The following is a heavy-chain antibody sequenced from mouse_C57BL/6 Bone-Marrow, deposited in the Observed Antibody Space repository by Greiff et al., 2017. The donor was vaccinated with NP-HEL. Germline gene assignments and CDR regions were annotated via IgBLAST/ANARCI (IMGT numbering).Heavy chain of an antibody. CDR1: GYTFTSYW. D-gene: IGHD2-3*01. V-gene: IGHV1-52*01. CDR3: ARLGDGYWYFDV. Sequence: QVQLQQPGAELVRPGSSVKLSCKASGYTFTSYWMHWVKQRPIQGLEWIGNIDPSDSETHYNQKFKDKATLTVDKSSSTAYMQLSSLTSEDSAVYYCARLGDGYWYFDVWGTGTTVTVSS. J-gene: IGHJ1*03. CDR2: IDPSDSET.